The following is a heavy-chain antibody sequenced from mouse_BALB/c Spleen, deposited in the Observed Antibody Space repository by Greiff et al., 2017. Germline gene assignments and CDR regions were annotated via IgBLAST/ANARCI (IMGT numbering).Heavy chain of an antibody. Sequence: EVQVVESGGGLVQPGGSRKLSCAASGFTFSSFGMHWVRQAPEKGLEWVAYISSGSSTIYYADTVKGRFTISRDNPKNTLFLQMTSLRSEDTAMYYCARDHYYGSSPSFMDYWGQGTSVTVSS. V-gene: IGHV5-17*02. D-gene: IGHD1-1*01. CDR1: GFTFSSFG. J-gene: IGHJ4*01. CDR3: ARDHYYGSSPSFMDY. CDR2: ISSGSSTI.